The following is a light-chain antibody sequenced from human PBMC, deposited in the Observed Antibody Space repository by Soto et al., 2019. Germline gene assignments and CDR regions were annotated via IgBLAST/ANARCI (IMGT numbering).Light chain of an antibody. CDR2: DAT. J-gene: IGKJ5*01. CDR1: QSVSSY. CDR3: QQCSNWPRGT. Sequence: EIVLTQSPDTLSLSPGETATLSCRATQSVSSYLAWYQQKPSHAPRLLIYDATNRATAIPARFSGSGSGTDFTLTINSLEPEDFAVYYCQQCSNWPRGTVAQGTRLEIK. V-gene: IGKV3-11*01.